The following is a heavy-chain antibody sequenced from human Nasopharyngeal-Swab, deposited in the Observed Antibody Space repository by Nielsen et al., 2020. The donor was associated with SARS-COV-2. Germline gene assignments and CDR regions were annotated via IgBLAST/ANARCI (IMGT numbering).Heavy chain of an antibody. CDR2: IKQDGSAK. Sequence: WIRQPPGKGLEWVANIKQDGSAKYYVDSVKGRFTISRDNAKNSLYLQMNSLRAEDTAVYYCARGASGYYDFWSGYYRYYYYYYMDVWGKGTTVTVSS. J-gene: IGHJ6*03. CDR3: ARGASGYYDFWSGYYRYYYYYYMDV. V-gene: IGHV3-7*01. D-gene: IGHD3-3*01.